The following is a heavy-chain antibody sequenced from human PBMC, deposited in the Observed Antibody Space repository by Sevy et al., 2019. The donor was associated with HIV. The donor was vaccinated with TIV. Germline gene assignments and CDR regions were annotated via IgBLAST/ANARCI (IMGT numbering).Heavy chain of an antibody. Sequence: GGSLRLSCAASGFTFSDYYMTWIRQAPGKGLEWVAYITSSGDTIYYADSVKGRFTISRDNAKNSLYLQMNNLRAEDTAVYYCAREYDHSHYAFDYWGQGTLVTVSS. V-gene: IGHV3-11*01. D-gene: IGHD4-4*01. CDR3: AREYDHSHYAFDY. J-gene: IGHJ4*02. CDR2: ITSSGDTI. CDR1: GFTFSDYY.